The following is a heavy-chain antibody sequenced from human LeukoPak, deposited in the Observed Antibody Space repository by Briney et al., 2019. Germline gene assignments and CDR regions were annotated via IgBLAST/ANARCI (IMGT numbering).Heavy chain of an antibody. Sequence: GGSLRLSCAASGFTVSSNYMSWVRQAPGKGLEWVSVIYSGGSTYYADSLKGRFTISRDNSKNTLYLQMSSLRTEDTAVYYCVKSTTVTSFDYWGQGTLVTVSS. CDR2: IYSGGST. J-gene: IGHJ4*02. CDR1: GFTVSSNY. D-gene: IGHD4-17*01. V-gene: IGHV3-66*01. CDR3: VKSTTVTSFDY.